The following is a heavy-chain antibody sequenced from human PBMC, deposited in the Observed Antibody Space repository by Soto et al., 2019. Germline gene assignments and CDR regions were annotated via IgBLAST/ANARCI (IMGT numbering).Heavy chain of an antibody. J-gene: IGHJ6*02. V-gene: IGHV3-30-3*01. CDR3: AGPHNYGMDV. Sequence: QPGGSLRLSCAASGFTFSSYAMHWVRQAPGKGLEWVAVISYDGSNKYYADSVKGRFTISRDNSKNTLYLQMNSLRAEDTAVYYCAGPHNYGMDVWGQGTTVTVSS. CDR2: ISYDGSNK. CDR1: GFTFSSYA.